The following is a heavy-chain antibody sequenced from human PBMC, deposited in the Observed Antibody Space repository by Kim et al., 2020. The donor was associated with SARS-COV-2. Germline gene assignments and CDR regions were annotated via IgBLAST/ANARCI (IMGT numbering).Heavy chain of an antibody. D-gene: IGHD2-15*01. CDR1: GFTFSGSA. J-gene: IGHJ5*02. Sequence: GGSLRLSCAASGFTFSGSAMHWVRQASGKGLEWVGRIRSKANSYATAYAASVKGRFTISRDDSKNTAYLQMNSLKTEDTAVYYCTSTLGYCSGGSCLSPDDNWFDPWGQGTLVTVSS. CDR2: IRSKANSYAT. CDR3: TSTLGYCSGGSCLSPDDNWFDP. V-gene: IGHV3-73*01.